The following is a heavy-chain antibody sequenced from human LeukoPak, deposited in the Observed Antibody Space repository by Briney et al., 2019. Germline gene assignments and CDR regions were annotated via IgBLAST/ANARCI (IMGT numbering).Heavy chain of an antibody. CDR3: ARGRYDFWSGSYAFDI. CDR1: GFTVSSNY. V-gene: IGHV3-53*01. D-gene: IGHD3-3*01. Sequence: GGSLRLSCAASGFTVSSNYMSWVRQAPGKGLEWVSVIYSGGSTYYADSVKGRFTISRDNSKNTLYLQMSSLRAEDTAVYYCARGRYDFWSGSYAFDIWGRGTMVTVSS. CDR2: IYSGGST. J-gene: IGHJ3*02.